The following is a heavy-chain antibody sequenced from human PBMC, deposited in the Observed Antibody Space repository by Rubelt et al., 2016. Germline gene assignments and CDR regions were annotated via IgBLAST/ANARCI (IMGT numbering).Heavy chain of an antibody. CDR2: IVPIFGTA. J-gene: IGHJ4*02. Sequence: QVQRVQSGAEVKKPGSSVKVSCKASGGTFSSYAISWLRQPPGQGLEWMGGIVPIFGTASYAQKFQGRVTITADDSTSTAYMELSSLSSEDTAVYYCARDQPPTGLVDYWGQGTLVTVSS. V-gene: IGHV1-69*01. CDR1: GGTFSSYA. CDR3: ARDQPPTGLVDY. D-gene: IGHD4-17*01.